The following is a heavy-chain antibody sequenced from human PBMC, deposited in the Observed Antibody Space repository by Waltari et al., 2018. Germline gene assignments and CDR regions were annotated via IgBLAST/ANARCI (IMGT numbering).Heavy chain of an antibody. V-gene: IGHV1-8*03. CDR3: ARAASIRYFDWLGNWFDP. D-gene: IGHD3-9*01. J-gene: IGHJ5*02. CDR1: GYTFTSYD. CDR2: MNPNSGNT. Sequence: QVQLVQSGAEVKKPGASVKVSCKASGYTFTSYDINWVRQATGQGLEWMGWMNPNSGNTGYAQKFQGRVTITRNTSISTAYMELSSLRSEDTAVYYCARAASIRYFDWLGNWFDPWGQGTLVTVSS.